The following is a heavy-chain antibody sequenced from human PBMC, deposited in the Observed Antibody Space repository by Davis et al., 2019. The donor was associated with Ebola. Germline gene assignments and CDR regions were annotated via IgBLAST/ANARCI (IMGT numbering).Heavy chain of an antibody. V-gene: IGHV3-74*01. J-gene: IGHJ4*02. D-gene: IGHD4-17*01. Sequence: PGGSLRLSCAASGFTFSSYWMHWVRQAPGKGLVWVSRINSDGSSTTYAGSVKGRFTISRDSARNTLYLQMNSLRAEETAVYYCARGPVRYFDYWGQGTLVTVSS. CDR1: GFTFSSYW. CDR3: ARGPVRYFDY. CDR2: INSDGSST.